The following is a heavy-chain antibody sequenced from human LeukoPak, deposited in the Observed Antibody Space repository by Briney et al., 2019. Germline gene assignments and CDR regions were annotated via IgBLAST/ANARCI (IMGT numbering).Heavy chain of an antibody. V-gene: IGHV4-4*07. CDR1: GGSISSYY. Sequence: PSETLSLTCTVSGGSISSYYWSWIRQPAGEGLEWIGRLHTSGSTHYNPSLKSRVTISVDTSKNQFSLKLSSVTAADTAVYYCARVTAGVASQYYYYYMDVWGKGTTVTVSS. CDR3: ARVTAGVASQYYYYYMDV. J-gene: IGHJ6*03. CDR2: LHTSGST.